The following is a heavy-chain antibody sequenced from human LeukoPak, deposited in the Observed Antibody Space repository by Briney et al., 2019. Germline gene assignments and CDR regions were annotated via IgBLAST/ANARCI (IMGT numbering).Heavy chain of an antibody. Sequence: GGSLRLSCTASGLTFSTYWMSWVRQAPGKGLEWVANTREDGSEKYYVDSVKGRFTISRDNAKNSLYLQMNSLRAEDTAVYYCARDLAGHYYGSGSSFDYWGQGTLVTVSS. V-gene: IGHV3-7*01. J-gene: IGHJ4*02. CDR1: GLTFSTYW. D-gene: IGHD3-10*01. CDR3: ARDLAGHYYGSGSSFDY. CDR2: TREDGSEK.